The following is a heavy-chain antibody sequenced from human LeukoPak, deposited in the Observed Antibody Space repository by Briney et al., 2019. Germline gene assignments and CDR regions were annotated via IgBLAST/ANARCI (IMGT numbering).Heavy chain of an antibody. D-gene: IGHD5-24*01. J-gene: IGHJ4*02. CDR1: GFTFGDTW. V-gene: IGHV3-7*04. CDR3: TRVGYIDEGIDY. Sequence: GGSLRLSCAASGFTFGDTWMNWVRQVPGQGLEWVANIKQDGSEKFYVASVKGRFTISRDNGKSSLYLQMNSLRAEDTAIYYCTRVGYIDEGIDYWGQGTLVTVSS. CDR2: IKQDGSEK.